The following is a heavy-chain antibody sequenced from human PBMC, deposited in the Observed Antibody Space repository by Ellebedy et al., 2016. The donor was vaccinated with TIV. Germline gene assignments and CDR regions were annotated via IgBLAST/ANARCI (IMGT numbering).Heavy chain of an antibody. CDR3: VRERGDGSYTLRGYFDY. Sequence: GGSLRLXXVASGFSFSSFWMSWIRQAPGKGLEWVATINEHGSDISYLESVKGRFTVSRDNAKNSLDLQMDGLRAEDTAVYYCVRERGDGSYTLRGYFDYWGQGTLVTVSS. J-gene: IGHJ4*02. V-gene: IGHV3-7*04. CDR2: INEHGSDI. CDR1: GFSFSSFW. D-gene: IGHD1-26*01.